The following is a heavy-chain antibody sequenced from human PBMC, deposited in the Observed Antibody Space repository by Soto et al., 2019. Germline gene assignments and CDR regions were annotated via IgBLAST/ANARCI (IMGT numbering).Heavy chain of an antibody. Sequence: QVQLVESGGGVVQPGRSLRLSCAASGFTFSSYAMHWVAVISYDGSNKYYADSVKGRFTISRDNSKNTLYLQMNSLRAENTAVYYCAREEVGYNNPPFDYWGQGTLVTVSS. CDR3: AREEVGYNNPPFDY. CDR2: ISYDGSNK. D-gene: IGHD5-12*01. J-gene: IGHJ4*02. V-gene: IGHV3-30-3*01. CDR1: GFTFSSYA.